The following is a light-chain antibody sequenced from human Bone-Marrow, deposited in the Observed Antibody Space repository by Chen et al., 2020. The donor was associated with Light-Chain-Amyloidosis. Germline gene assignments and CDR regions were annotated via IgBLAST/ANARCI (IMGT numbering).Light chain of an antibody. CDR2: EVT. J-gene: IGLJ1*01. CDR1: SSDVGGDNH. CDR3: SSYTITNTLV. V-gene: IGLV2-14*01. Sequence: QSALTQPASAPGSPGQSTTISCPGTSSDVGGDNHVSWYQQHPDKAPKLMIYEVTNRPSWVHDRFSGSKSDNTASLTISGLQTEDEADYFCSSYTITNTLVFGSGTRVTVL.